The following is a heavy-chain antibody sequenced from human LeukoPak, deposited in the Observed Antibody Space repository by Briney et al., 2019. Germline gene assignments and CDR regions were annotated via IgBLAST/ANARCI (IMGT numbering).Heavy chain of an antibody. J-gene: IGHJ5*02. V-gene: IGHV4-34*01. Sequence: SETLSLTCAVYGGSFSGYYWSWIRQPPGKGLEWIGEINHSGSTNYNPSLKCRVTISVDTSKNQFSLKLSSVTAADTAVYYCASTRITMVRGAVVRGFDPWGQGTLVTVSS. D-gene: IGHD3-10*01. CDR2: INHSGST. CDR1: GGSFSGYY. CDR3: ASTRITMVRGAVVRGFDP.